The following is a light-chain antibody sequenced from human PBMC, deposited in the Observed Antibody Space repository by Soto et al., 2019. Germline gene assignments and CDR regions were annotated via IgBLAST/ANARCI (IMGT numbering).Light chain of an antibody. J-gene: IGKJ1*01. CDR2: GAS. CDR1: QSVSSSY. CDR3: QQYGGSPRT. V-gene: IGKV3-20*01. Sequence: EIVLTQSPGTLFLSPGERATLSCRASQSVSSSYLAWYQQKPGQAPRLLIYGASIRATGIPDRFSGSGSGKDFTLTISRLEPEDFAVYYCQQYGGSPRTFGQGTKVEIK.